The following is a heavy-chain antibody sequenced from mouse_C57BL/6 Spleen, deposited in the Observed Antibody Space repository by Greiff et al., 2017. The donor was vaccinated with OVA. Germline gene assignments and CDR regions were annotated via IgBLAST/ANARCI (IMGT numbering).Heavy chain of an antibody. CDR2: IYPSDSET. CDR3: ARGPYYYGSSGPWFAY. Sequence: VQLQQPGAELVRPGSSVKLSCKASGYTFTSYWMDWVKQRPGQGLEWIGNIYPSDSETHYNQKFKDKATLTVDKSSSTAYMQLSSLTSEDSAVYYCARGPYYYGSSGPWFAYWGQGTLVTVSA. D-gene: IGHD1-1*01. CDR1: GYTFTSYW. V-gene: IGHV1-61*01. J-gene: IGHJ3*01.